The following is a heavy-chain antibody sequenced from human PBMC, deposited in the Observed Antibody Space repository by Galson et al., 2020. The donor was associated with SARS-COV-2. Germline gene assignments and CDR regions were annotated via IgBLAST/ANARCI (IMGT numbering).Heavy chain of an antibody. J-gene: IGHJ5*01. V-gene: IGHV3-48*03. CDR2: ISMSGITI. CDR3: ATGDVWFES. CDR1: GLTFSNTK. D-gene: IGHD7-27*01. Sequence: GGSLRLSCAASGLTFSNTKMNWVRQAPGKGLEWLSYISMSGITIYYADSVKGRFTISRDNAENSLYLQMNSLRAVDTGIYYWATGDVWFESWGQGILVTVSS.